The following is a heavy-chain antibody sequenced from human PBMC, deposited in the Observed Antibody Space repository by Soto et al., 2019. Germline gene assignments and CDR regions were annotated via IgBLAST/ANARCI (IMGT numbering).Heavy chain of an antibody. D-gene: IGHD5-12*01. CDR3: ARGEMATIFYY. CDR1: GGSISSGGYY. Sequence: SETLSLTCTVSGGSISSGGYYWSWIRQHPGKGLEWIGYIYYSGSTYYNPSLKSRVTISVDTSKNQFSLKLSSVTAADTAVYYCARGEMATIFYYWGQGTLVTVSS. V-gene: IGHV4-31*03. CDR2: IYYSGST. J-gene: IGHJ4*02.